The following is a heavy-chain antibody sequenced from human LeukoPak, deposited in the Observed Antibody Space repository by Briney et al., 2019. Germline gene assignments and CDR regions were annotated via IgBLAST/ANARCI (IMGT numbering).Heavy chain of an antibody. CDR2: INPGNGGT. CDR3: TREARVGNWFDP. D-gene: IGHD2-15*01. CDR1: GYTFTDYY. Sequence: ASVKVSCKASGYTFTDYYIHWVRQAPGQGLEWMGWINPGNGGTNYAQKFQGRVTMTRDTSISTVYMDLSRLRSDDTAVFYCTREARVGNWFDPWGQGTQVTVSS. J-gene: IGHJ5*02. V-gene: IGHV1-2*02.